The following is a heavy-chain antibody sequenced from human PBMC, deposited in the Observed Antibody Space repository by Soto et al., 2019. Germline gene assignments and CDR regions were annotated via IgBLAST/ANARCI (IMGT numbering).Heavy chain of an antibody. CDR3: ARGFEYSTSRAVGDF. CDR1: GYMFVNYW. D-gene: IGHD6-6*01. V-gene: IGHV5-10-1*01. CDR2: IDPSDAYT. Sequence: GESLKISCKVSGYMFVNYWIGWVRQMPGKGLEWMGRIDPSDAYTDYSPSSQGHVTISADKSISTAYLQWSSLEASDTAMYFCARGFEYSTSRAVGDFWGQGTLVTVSS. J-gene: IGHJ4*02.